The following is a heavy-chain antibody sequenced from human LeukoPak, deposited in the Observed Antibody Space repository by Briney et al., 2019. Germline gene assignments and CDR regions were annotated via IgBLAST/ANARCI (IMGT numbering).Heavy chain of an antibody. J-gene: IGHJ4*02. D-gene: IGHD2-21*02. CDR3: ARARGGDLDY. CDR1: GVTFSSYS. V-gene: IGHV3-48*04. CDR2: ISSSSSTI. Sequence: PGGALRLSCAASGVTFSSYSMNWGRQDPGKGLEWVSYISSSSSTIYYADSVKGGFTISRDNAKNSLYLQMNSLRAEDTAVYYCARARGGDLDYWGQGTLVTVSS.